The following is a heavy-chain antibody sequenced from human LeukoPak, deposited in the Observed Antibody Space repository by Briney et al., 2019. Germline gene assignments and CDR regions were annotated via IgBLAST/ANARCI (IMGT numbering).Heavy chain of an antibody. J-gene: IGHJ3*01. Sequence: PSGTLSLTCAVSGDSFSSNSWWTWVRQAPGKGLEWIGEIYHSGSTYYNPSLKSRVTISVDTSKNQFSLKLSSVTAADTAVYYCATTGYSYGFVRAFDVWGQGTMVTVSS. CDR1: GDSFSSNSW. CDR2: IYHSGST. CDR3: ATTGYSYGFVRAFDV. V-gene: IGHV4-4*02. D-gene: IGHD5-18*01.